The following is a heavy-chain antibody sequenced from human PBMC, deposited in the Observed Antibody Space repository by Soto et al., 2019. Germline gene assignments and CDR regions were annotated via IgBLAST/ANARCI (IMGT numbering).Heavy chain of an antibody. CDR3: ARANDHVSKAFDY. CDR2: INPNSGGT. Sequence: ASVKVSCKASGYTFTGYYMHWVRQAPGQGLEWMGWINPNSGGTNYAQKFQGWVTMTRDTSISTAYMELSRLRSDDTAVYYCARANDHVSKAFDYWGQGTLVTVSS. V-gene: IGHV1-2*04. J-gene: IGHJ4*02. CDR1: GYTFTGYY.